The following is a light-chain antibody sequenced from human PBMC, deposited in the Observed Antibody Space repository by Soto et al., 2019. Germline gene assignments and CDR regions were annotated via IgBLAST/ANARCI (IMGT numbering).Light chain of an antibody. CDR2: EVS. CDR3: SSYAGSNTDVV. Sequence: QSALTQPPSASGSPGQSVTISCTGTSSDVGGYNYVSWYQQHPGKAPKLMIYEVSKWPSGVPDRFSGSKSGNTASLTVSGLQAEDEAYYYCSSYAGSNTDVVFGGGTKLTVL. J-gene: IGLJ2*01. V-gene: IGLV2-8*01. CDR1: SSDVGGYNY.